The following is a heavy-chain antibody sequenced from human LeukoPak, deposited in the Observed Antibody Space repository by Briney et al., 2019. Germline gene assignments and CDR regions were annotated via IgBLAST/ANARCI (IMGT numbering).Heavy chain of an antibody. J-gene: IGHJ4*02. Sequence: SVKVSCKASGGTFSSYAISWVRQAPGQGLEWMGGIIPIFGTANYAQKFQGRDTITADESTSTAYMELSSLRSEDTAVYYCARDYYGSGSYYKPFDYWGQGTLVTVSS. V-gene: IGHV1-69*01. CDR2: IIPIFGTA. D-gene: IGHD3-10*01. CDR1: GGTFSSYA. CDR3: ARDYYGSGSYYKPFDY.